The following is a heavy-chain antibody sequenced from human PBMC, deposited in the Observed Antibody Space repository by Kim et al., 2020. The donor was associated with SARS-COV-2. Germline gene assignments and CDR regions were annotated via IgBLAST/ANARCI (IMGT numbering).Heavy chain of an antibody. CDR3: VKGVVLAVAGKRDSYYFDY. Sequence: RFTISRDNSKNTLYLQMSSLRAEDTAVYYCVKGVVLAVAGKRDSYYFDYWGLGTLVTVSS. J-gene: IGHJ4*02. D-gene: IGHD6-19*01. V-gene: IGHV3-64D*06.